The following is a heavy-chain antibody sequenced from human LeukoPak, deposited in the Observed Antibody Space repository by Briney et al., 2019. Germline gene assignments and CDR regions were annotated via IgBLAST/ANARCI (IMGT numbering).Heavy chain of an antibody. CDR1: GFTFSDHY. Sequence: GGSLRLSCAASGFTFSDHYMDWVRQAPGKGLEWVGRIRNKANRYTTEHAASVKGRFTISRDDSKNSLYLQMNSLKTEDTAVYFCARVGSNTPIDYWGQGTLVTVSS. J-gene: IGHJ4*02. CDR3: ARVGSNTPIDY. D-gene: IGHD2-15*01. V-gene: IGHV3-72*01. CDR2: IRNKANRYTT.